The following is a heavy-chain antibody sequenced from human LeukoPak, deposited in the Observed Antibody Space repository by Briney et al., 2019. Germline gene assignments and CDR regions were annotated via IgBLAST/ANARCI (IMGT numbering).Heavy chain of an antibody. CDR3: ARAPTLYYFDY. Sequence: SETLSLTCTFSGGSISTSYWSWIRQPPGKGLEWIGYISYSGNTDYNPSLKSRVTISIGTSKNQFSLNLSSVTAADTAVYYCARAPTLYYFDYWGQGTLVTVSS. J-gene: IGHJ4*02. CDR1: GGSISTSY. CDR2: ISYSGNT. V-gene: IGHV4-59*01.